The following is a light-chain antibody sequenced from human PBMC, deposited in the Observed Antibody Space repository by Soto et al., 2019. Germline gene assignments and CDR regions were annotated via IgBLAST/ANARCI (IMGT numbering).Light chain of an antibody. V-gene: IGKV3-20*01. CDR3: QQYGSSPRT. CDR1: QSVHNNY. CDR2: GAS. Sequence: EIVLTQSPGTLSLSPGERATLSCRASQSVHNNYLAWYQQKPGQAPRLLIYGASSRATGIPDRFSGSGSGPDFTLTISRLEPEDFAVYYCQQYGSSPRTFGQGTKLEIK. J-gene: IGKJ2*01.